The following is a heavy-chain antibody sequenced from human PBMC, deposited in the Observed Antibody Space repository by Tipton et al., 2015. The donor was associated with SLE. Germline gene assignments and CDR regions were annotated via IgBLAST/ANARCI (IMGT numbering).Heavy chain of an antibody. J-gene: IGHJ2*01. Sequence: TLSLTCTVSGGSISSGGYYWSWIRQHPGKGLEWLGYIYYSGSTYYNPPLKSRVTISVDTPKNQFSLKLSSGTAADTAVYYCARAVSFYDFWSGYYRSWYFDLWGRGTLVTVSS. CDR3: ARAVSFYDFWSGYYRSWYFDL. CDR1: GGSISSGGYY. V-gene: IGHV4-31*03. CDR2: IYYSGST. D-gene: IGHD3-3*01.